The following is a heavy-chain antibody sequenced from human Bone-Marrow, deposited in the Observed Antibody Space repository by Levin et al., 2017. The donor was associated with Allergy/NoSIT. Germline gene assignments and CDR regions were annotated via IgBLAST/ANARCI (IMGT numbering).Heavy chain of an antibody. V-gene: IGHV3-15*07. J-gene: IGHJ4*02. CDR3: ATAPGYYATSPFDF. CDR2: IKSKTDGGTT. CDR1: GFPFQNAW. Sequence: LSLTCAASGFPFQNAWMNWVRQAPGKGLEWVGRIKSKTDGGTTDYAAPVEGRFTISRDDSKNTVFLQLNSLKTEDTAVYYCATAPGYYATSPFDFWGQGTLVTVSS. D-gene: IGHD3-10*01.